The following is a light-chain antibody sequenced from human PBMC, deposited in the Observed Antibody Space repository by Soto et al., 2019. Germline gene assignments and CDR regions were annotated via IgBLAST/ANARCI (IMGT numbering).Light chain of an antibody. J-gene: IGKJ4*01. CDR1: QSVSRY. Sequence: EIVLTQSPATLSLSPGERATLSCRASQSVSRYLAWYQQKPGQAPRLLIYDASNRATGIPARFSGSGSGTDFTLTISSLESEDFAVYYCQQRTNCPLTFGGGTKVDIK. V-gene: IGKV3-11*01. CDR2: DAS. CDR3: QQRTNCPLT.